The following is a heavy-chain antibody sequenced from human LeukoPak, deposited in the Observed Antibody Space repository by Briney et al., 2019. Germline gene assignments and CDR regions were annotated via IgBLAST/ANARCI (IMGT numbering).Heavy chain of an antibody. D-gene: IGHD2-15*01. Sequence: PSETLSLTCAVYGGSFSGYYWSWIRQPPGKGLEWIGEINHSGSTNYNPSLKSRVTISVDTSKNQFSLKLSSVTAADTAVYYCARGNQNIVVVVAARHFDYWGQGTLVTVSS. CDR2: INHSGST. J-gene: IGHJ4*02. CDR3: ARGNQNIVVVVAARHFDY. CDR1: GGSFSGYY. V-gene: IGHV4-34*01.